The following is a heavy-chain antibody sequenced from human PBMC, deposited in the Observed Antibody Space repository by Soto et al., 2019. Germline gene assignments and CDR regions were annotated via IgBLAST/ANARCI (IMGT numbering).Heavy chain of an antibody. V-gene: IGHV4-30-4*01. Sequence: KASETLSLTCTVSGGSISSGDYYWSWIRQPPGKGLEWIGYIYYSGSTYYNPSLKSRVTISVDTSKNQFSLKLSSVTAADTAVYYCARLKIVVVVAATDGWFDPWGQGTLVTVSS. CDR3: ARLKIVVVVAATDGWFDP. CDR2: IYYSGST. CDR1: GGSISSGDYY. D-gene: IGHD2-15*01. J-gene: IGHJ5*02.